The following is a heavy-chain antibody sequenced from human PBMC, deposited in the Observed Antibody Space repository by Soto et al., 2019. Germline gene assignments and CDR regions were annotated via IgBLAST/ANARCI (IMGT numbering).Heavy chain of an antibody. Sequence: VGFLRLSCSASGVTFTDSYMSWIRQSPGKGLEWVSYINSGSNYIKYSDSVRGRFTISRDNAKKLLFLQMNDLRVEDTGIYFCATDFRRFDIWGPGVLVTVSS. CDR3: ATDFRRFDI. CDR2: INSGSNYI. J-gene: IGHJ4*02. CDR1: GVTFTDSY. V-gene: IGHV3-11*05.